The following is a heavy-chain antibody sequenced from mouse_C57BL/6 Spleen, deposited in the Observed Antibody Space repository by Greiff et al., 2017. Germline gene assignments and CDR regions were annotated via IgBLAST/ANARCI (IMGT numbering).Heavy chain of an antibody. CDR3: ARDEGTLTGANYYAMDY. D-gene: IGHD4-1*01. Sequence: VQLQQSGAELARPGASVKLSCKASGYTFTSYGISWVKQRPGQGLEWIGEIYPRSGNTYYNEKFKGKATLTADKSSSTAYMELRSRTSEGCAVYFCARDEGTLTGANYYAMDYWGQGTSVTVSS. V-gene: IGHV1-81*01. CDR1: GYTFTSYG. J-gene: IGHJ4*01. CDR2: IYPRSGNT.